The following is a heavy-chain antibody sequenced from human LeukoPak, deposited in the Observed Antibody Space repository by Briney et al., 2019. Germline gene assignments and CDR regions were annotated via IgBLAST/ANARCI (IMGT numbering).Heavy chain of an antibody. CDR1: GFTFSSDA. CDR2: ISGSGDNT. D-gene: IGHD6-19*01. CDR3: AKDNSGWSGYFHH. J-gene: IGHJ1*01. Sequence: GGSLRLSCAASGFTFSSDAMGWVRQAPGKGLEWVSAISGSGDNTYYADSVKGRFTISRDNSKNTLYMQMNSLRAEDTAVYYCAKDNSGWSGYFHHWGQGTLVTVSS. V-gene: IGHV3-23*01.